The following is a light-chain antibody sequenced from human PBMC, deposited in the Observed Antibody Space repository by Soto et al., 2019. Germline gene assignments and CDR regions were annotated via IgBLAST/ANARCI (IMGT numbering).Light chain of an antibody. V-gene: IGLV2-14*01. Sequence: QSVLTQPASVSGSPGQSITISCTGTSSDVGGYNYVPWYQQHPGKAPKLMIYEVTHRPSGVSNRFSGSKSGNTASLTISGLQAEDEADYYCSSYTSSSTPYVFGTGTKVTVL. J-gene: IGLJ1*01. CDR2: EVT. CDR1: SSDVGGYNY. CDR3: SSYTSSSTPYV.